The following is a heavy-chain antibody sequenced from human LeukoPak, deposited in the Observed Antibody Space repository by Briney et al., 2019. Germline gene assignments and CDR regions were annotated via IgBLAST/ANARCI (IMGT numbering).Heavy chain of an antibody. D-gene: IGHD3-16*02. Sequence: GASVKVSCKASGYTFTSYYMHWVRQAPGQGLEWMGIIDPSGGSTSYAQKFQGRVTMTRDTSTSTVYMELSSLRSEDTAVYYCARDLSENDAFDIWGQGTMVTVSS. CDR2: IDPSGGST. V-gene: IGHV1-46*01. CDR3: ARDLSENDAFDI. CDR1: GYTFTSYY. J-gene: IGHJ3*02.